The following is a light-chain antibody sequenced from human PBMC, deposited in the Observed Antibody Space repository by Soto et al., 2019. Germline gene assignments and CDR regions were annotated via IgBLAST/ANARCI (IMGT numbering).Light chain of an antibody. CDR1: QSASSIY. CDR2: HAS. Sequence: EIVLTPSPATLSLSPGERATLSCGASQSASSIYLAWYQQKPGQAPRLLIYHASTRATGIPARFSGSESVTEFTLTISGLQSEDFAVYYCQQYSNWPRTFGQGTKVDIK. CDR3: QQYSNWPRT. J-gene: IGKJ1*01. V-gene: IGKV3-15*01.